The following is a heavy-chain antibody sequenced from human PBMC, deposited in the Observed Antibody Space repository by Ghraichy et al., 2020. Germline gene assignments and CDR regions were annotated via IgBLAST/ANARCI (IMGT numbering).Heavy chain of an antibody. Sequence: GGSLRLSCAASGFTFSSYAMSWVRQAPGKGLEWVSAISGSGGSTYYADSVKGRFTISRDNSKNTLYLQMNSLRAEDTAVYYCAKWGMTTEGGHDAFDIWGQGTMVTVSS. D-gene: IGHD4-11*01. CDR2: ISGSGGST. CDR3: AKWGMTTEGGHDAFDI. CDR1: GFTFSSYA. J-gene: IGHJ3*02. V-gene: IGHV3-23*01.